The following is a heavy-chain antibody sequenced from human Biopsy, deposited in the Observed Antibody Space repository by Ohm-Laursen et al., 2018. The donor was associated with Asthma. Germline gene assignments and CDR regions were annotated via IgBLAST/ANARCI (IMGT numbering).Heavy chain of an antibody. Sequence: SLRLSCTASGFTFSSYGMHWVRQAPGKGLEWAALISYDGSKRHSADSVKGRFTISRDNSKNTLYMQMNSLRAEDTAVYYCAKERYYDFWSGYPIWGQGTMVTVSS. CDR2: ISYDGSKR. CDR3: AKERYYDFWSGYPI. CDR1: GFTFSSYG. V-gene: IGHV3-30*18. J-gene: IGHJ3*02. D-gene: IGHD3-3*01.